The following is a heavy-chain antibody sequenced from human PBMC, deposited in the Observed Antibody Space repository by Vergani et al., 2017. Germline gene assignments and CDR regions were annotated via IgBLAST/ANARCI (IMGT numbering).Heavy chain of an antibody. D-gene: IGHD2-21*01. CDR1: GGSFSTGGQS. CDR2: SYTSGAT. J-gene: IGHJ3*01. CDR3: ASDGGEYDKDALDV. Sequence: QVQLQESGPGLVKPSQTLSLTCTVPGGSFSTGGQSGTWLRQSAGKGLEWIGRSYTSGATNYNPSRRSRAIMSVAASMKQFSLKLTSATAADTAVYYCASDGGEYDKDALDVWGQGTKVTV. V-gene: IGHV4-61*02.